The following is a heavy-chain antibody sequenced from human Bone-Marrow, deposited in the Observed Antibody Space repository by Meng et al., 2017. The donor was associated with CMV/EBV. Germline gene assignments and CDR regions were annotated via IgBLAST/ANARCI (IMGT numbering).Heavy chain of an antibody. CDR1: GFTFDDYA. CDR3: ARDNFDWLFDY. D-gene: IGHD3-9*01. J-gene: IGHJ4*02. CDR2: ISWNSGSI. V-gene: IGHV3-9*01. Sequence: SLKISCAASGFTFDDYAMHWVRQAPGKGLEWVSSISWNSGSIGYADSVKGRFTISRDNAKNSLYLQMNSLRAEDTAVYYCARDNFDWLFDYWGQGTLVTVSS.